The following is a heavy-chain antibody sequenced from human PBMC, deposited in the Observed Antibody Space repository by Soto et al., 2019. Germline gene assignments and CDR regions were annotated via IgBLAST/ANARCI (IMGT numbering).Heavy chain of an antibody. D-gene: IGHD1-7*01. CDR3: SIDRGYNWKYGWFDP. J-gene: IGHJ5*02. Sequence: QVHLVQSGAEVKKPGASVKVSCKASGYTFTSYGISWVRQAPGQGLEWMGRISGYNGNTNYAQKLQGRVTMTTDTSTSTAYMELRSLRSDDTSVYYCSIDRGYNWKYGWFDPWGQGTLVTVSS. CDR2: ISGYNGNT. CDR1: GYTFTSYG. V-gene: IGHV1-18*01.